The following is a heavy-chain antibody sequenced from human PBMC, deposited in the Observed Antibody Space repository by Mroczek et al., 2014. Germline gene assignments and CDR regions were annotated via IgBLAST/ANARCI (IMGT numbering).Heavy chain of an antibody. CDR3: ARVPHHFPLGNYYYYMDV. V-gene: IGHV5-51*03. CDR1: GYSFTSYW. CDR2: IYPGDSDT. D-gene: IGHD3-3*02. J-gene: IGHJ6*03. Sequence: VQLVQSGAEVKKPGESLKISCKGSGYSFTSYWIGWVRQMPGKGLEWMGIIYPGDSDTRYSPSFQGQVTISADKSISTAYLQWSSLKASDTAMYYCARVPHHFPLGNYYYYMDVWGKGTTVTVSS.